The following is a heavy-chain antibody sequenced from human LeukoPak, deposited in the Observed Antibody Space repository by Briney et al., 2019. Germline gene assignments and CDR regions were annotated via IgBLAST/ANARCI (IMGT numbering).Heavy chain of an antibody. CDR3: ARAQLGTTVTKPYNWFDP. CDR2: INHSGST. D-gene: IGHD4-17*01. V-gene: IGHV4-34*01. Sequence: SETLSLTCAVYGGSFSGYYWSWIRQPPGKGLEWIGEINHSGSTNYNPSLKSRVTISVDTSKNQFSLKLSSVTAADTAVYYCARAQLGTTVTKPYNWFDPWGQGTLVTVSS. CDR1: GGSFSGYY. J-gene: IGHJ5*02.